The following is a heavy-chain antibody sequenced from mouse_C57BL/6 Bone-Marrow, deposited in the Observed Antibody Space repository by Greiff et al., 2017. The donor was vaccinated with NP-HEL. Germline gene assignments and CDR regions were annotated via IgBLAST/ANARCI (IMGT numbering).Heavy chain of an antibody. CDR2: ISRGGDYI. D-gene: IGHD1-1*02. J-gene: IGHJ4*01. CDR1: GFTFSSYA. V-gene: IGHV5-9-1*02. Sequence: EVKVVESGEGLVKPGGSLKLSCAASGFTFSSYAMSWVRQTPEKRLEWVAYISRGGDYIYYDDTVKGRFTMSRDNARNTLYLQMSSLKSEDTAMYYCTRDYGGLYFYAMDYWGQGTSVTVSS. CDR3: TRDYGGLYFYAMDY.